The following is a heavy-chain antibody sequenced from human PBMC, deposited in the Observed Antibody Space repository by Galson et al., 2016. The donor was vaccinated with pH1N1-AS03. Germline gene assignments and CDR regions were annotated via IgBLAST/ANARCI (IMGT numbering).Heavy chain of an antibody. CDR1: GGTFNSYA. J-gene: IGHJ5*02. D-gene: IGHD2-2*01. Sequence: SVKVSCKASGGTFNSYAISWVRQAPGQGLEWMGRVIPILGIANYAQKFQGRVTITADKSTSTVYMELSSLRSDDTAVYYCARDLGYCTTTGCQREWFDPWGQGTPVTVSS. CDR3: ARDLGYCTTTGCQREWFDP. CDR2: VIPILGIA. V-gene: IGHV1-69*04.